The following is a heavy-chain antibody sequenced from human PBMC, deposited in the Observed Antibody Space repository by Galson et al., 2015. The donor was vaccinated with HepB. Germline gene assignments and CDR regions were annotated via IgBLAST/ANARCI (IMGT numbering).Heavy chain of an antibody. CDR1: GFTFSSYS. J-gene: IGHJ4*02. Sequence: SLRLSCAASGFTFSSYSMNWVRQAPGKGLEWVSSISSSSSYIYYADSVKGRFTISRDNAKNSLYLQMNSLRAEDTAVYYCAKETMRYNYWDYWGQGTLVTVSS. CDR2: ISSSSSYI. D-gene: IGHD5-24*01. V-gene: IGHV3-21*01. CDR3: AKETMRYNYWDY.